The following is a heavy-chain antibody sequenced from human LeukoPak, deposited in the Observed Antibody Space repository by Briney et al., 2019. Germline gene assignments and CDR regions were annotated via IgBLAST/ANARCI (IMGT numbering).Heavy chain of an antibody. V-gene: IGHV3-30-3*01. CDR2: ISYDGSNK. J-gene: IGHJ4*02. CDR1: GFTFSSYA. Sequence: GGSLRLSCAVSGFTFSSYAMHWVRQAPGKGLEWVAVISYDGSNKYYADSVKGRFTISRDNSKNTLYLQMNSLRAEDTAVYYCASSYLPIVVVVAALGYWGQGTLVTVSS. CDR3: ASSYLPIVVVVAALGY. D-gene: IGHD2-15*01.